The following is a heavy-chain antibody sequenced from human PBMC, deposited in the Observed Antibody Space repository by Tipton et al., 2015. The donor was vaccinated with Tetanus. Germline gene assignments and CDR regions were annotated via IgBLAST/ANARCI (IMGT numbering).Heavy chain of an antibody. CDR2: ISWDGGST. CDR1: GFTFSSYA. V-gene: IGHV3-43*02. Sequence: GSLRLSCAASGFTFSSYAMSWVRQAPGKGLEWVSLISWDGGSTYYADSVKGRFTISRDNSKNSLYLQMNSLRTEDTALYYCAKDIAPSGQQWLVIDYWGQGTLVTVSS. CDR3: AKDIAPSGQQWLVIDY. J-gene: IGHJ4*02. D-gene: IGHD6-19*01.